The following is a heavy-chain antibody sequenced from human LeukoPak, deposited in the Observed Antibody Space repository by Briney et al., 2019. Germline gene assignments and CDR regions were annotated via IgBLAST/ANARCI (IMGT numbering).Heavy chain of an antibody. CDR2: ISGSGGRT. V-gene: IGHV3-23*01. J-gene: IGHJ3*02. D-gene: IGHD3-10*02. Sequence: GGSLRLSCAGSGFTFSSYAMSRVRQAPEKGLEWVSTISGSGGRTYYADSVKGRFTISRDNSKKTLYLQMNSLRAKDTAIYYCAKALFGDRRVGAFDIWGLGTMLTVSS. CDR3: AKALFGDRRVGAFDI. CDR1: GFTFSSYA.